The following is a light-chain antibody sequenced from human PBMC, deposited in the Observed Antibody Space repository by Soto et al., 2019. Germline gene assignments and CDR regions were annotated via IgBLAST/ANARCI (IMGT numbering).Light chain of an antibody. Sequence: QSVLTQPASVSGSPGQSITISCTGTDDNIGRFDFVSWYQQHPDKAPKLLIYEVRKRPSGVSDRFSASKSGNTASLTISGLQAEDEGDYYCSSYAGSSNVFGTGTKVTVL. CDR3: SSYAGSSNV. V-gene: IGLV2-14*01. CDR2: EVR. J-gene: IGLJ1*01. CDR1: DDNIGRFDF.